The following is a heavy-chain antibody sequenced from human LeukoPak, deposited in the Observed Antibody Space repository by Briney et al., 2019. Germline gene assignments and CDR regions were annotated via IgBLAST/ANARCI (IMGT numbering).Heavy chain of an antibody. D-gene: IGHD6-6*01. V-gene: IGHV4-34*01. CDR1: GGSIRGYY. Sequence: SETLSLTCAVSGGSIRGYYWSWVRQSPGKGLEWIGDINQNAGTDYTPSLKSRVTMSIDSSKNQISLNVTAATAADTAIYYCARGRTRLSWLDPWGQGTLVTVSS. CDR2: INQNAGT. J-gene: IGHJ5*02. CDR3: ARGRTRLSWLDP.